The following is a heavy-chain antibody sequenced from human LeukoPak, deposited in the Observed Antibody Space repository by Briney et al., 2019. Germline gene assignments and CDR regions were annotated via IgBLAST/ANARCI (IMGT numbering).Heavy chain of an antibody. CDR2: IYSTVT. Sequence: SETLSLTCTVSGGSISTYYLSWIRQPAGRGLEWIGRIYSTVTTYNPSLKSRVTMSADTSRNHVSPTLNSVTAADTAVYYCARQTLWFGELEEADWGQGTLVTVSS. CDR3: ARQTLWFGELEEAD. V-gene: IGHV4-4*07. CDR1: GGSISTYY. J-gene: IGHJ4*02. D-gene: IGHD3-10*01.